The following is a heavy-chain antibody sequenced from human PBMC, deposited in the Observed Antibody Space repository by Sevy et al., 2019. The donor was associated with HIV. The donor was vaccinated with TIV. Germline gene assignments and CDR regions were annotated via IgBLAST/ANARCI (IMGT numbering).Heavy chain of an antibody. CDR2: INQGGNEK. D-gene: IGHD6-13*01. J-gene: IGHJ4*02. CDR1: GFTLSSYW. CDR3: ARGPSGAAAGRFDS. V-gene: IGHV3-7*01. Sequence: GGSLRLSCPASGFTLSSYWINWVRQAPGEGLEWVANINQGGNEKHYMDSVKGRFTISRDNAENAVYLQMNSLRVEDTAVYYCARGPSGAAAGRFDSWGQGTLVTVSS.